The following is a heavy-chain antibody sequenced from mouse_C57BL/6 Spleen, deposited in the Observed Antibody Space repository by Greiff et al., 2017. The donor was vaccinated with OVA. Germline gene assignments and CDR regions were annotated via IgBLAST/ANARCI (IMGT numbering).Heavy chain of an antibody. Sequence: EVQLQQSGPELVKPGASVKISCKASGYSFTDYNMNWVKQSNGKSLEWIGVINPNYGTNSYNQKFKGKATLTVDQSSSTAYMQLNSLTSEDSAVYYCTSSHYDGFYLYFSYWGQGTLVTVAA. CDR2: INPNYGTN. D-gene: IGHD2-3*01. CDR1: GYSFTDYN. CDR3: TSSHYDGFYLYFSY. V-gene: IGHV1-39*01. J-gene: IGHJ3*01.